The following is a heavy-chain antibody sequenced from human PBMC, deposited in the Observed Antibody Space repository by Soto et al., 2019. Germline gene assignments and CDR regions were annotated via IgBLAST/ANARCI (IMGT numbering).Heavy chain of an antibody. Sequence: SETLSLTCTVSGGSVSSGSYYWSWIRQPPGKGLEWIGYIYYSGSTNYNPSLKSRVTISVDTSKNQFSLKLSSVTAADTAVYYCASGSYYEGSADYWGQGTLVTVSS. J-gene: IGHJ4*02. D-gene: IGHD1-26*01. CDR3: ASGSYYEGSADY. CDR2: IYYSGST. V-gene: IGHV4-61*01. CDR1: GGSVSSGSYY.